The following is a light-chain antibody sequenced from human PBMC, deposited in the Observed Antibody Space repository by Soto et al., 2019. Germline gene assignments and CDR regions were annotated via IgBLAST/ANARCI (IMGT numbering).Light chain of an antibody. V-gene: IGKV3-11*01. Sequence: EIVLTQSPATLSLSPGERATLSCRTSQSVSSYLAWYQQKPGQAPRLLIYDASSRATGIPARFSGSGSGTDFTLTISYLEPEDFAVYYCQQRTNWPARTFGQGTKLEIK. CDR3: QQRTNWPART. J-gene: IGKJ2*01. CDR1: QSVSSY. CDR2: DAS.